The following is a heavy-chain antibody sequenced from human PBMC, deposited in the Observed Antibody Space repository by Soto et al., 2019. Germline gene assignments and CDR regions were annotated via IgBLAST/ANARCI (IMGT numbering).Heavy chain of an antibody. CDR2: IHPNSGGT. Sequence: TSVKVSCKASGYTFPGYYMHWVRQAPGQGLEWMGWIHPNSGGTNFAQKFQGWVTMTRDTSSRTAYMELSRLRSDDTAVYYCARGLPTRVGVHCDYWGQGTLVTVSS. J-gene: IGHJ4*02. CDR3: ARGLPTRVGVHCDY. D-gene: IGHD2-2*01. CDR1: GYTFPGYY. V-gene: IGHV1-2*04.